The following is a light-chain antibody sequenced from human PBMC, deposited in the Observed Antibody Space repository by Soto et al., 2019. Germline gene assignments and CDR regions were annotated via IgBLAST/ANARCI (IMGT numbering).Light chain of an antibody. V-gene: IGKV1-39*01. CDR1: QSIGKY. J-gene: IGKJ4*01. Sequence: MKQSPSALSAKEEDRVTITCRASQSIGKYLSWFQQTPGNAPNLLIYAASGLQSGVPSRFSGSGSGTDFTLTINSLQREDCATYYCQQTYNTPLTFGGGTNV. CDR2: AAS. CDR3: QQTYNTPLT.